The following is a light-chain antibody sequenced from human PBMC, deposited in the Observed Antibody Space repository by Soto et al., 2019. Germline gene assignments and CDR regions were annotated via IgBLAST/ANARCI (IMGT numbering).Light chain of an antibody. V-gene: IGKV3-20*01. J-gene: IGKJ2*01. Sequence: EIVLTQSPGTLSLSPGERATLTCRASQSVSSSYLAWYQQKPGQAPRLLIYGASTRATGIPDRFSGSGSGTDFTLTIDSLEPEDFAVYYCQQYCSSPQTFGQGTKLEIK. CDR1: QSVSSSY. CDR2: GAS. CDR3: QQYCSSPQT.